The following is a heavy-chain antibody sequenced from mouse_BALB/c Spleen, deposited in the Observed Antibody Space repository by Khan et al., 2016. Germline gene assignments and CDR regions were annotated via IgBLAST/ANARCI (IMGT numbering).Heavy chain of an antibody. CDR2: ISYSGRT. Sequence: EVKLEESGPGLVKPSQSLSLTCTVTGYSITSGYGWNWIRQFPGNKLEWMGYISYSGRTYYNPSLNSRISITRDTSKNQFFLQLNSVTTEDTATYYCARTARIKYWGQGTTLTVSS. CDR3: ARTARIKY. D-gene: IGHD1-2*01. CDR1: GYSITSGYG. J-gene: IGHJ2*01. V-gene: IGHV3-2*02.